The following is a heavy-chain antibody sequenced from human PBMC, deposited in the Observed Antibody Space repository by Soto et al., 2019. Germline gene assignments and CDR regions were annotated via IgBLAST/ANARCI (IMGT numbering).Heavy chain of an antibody. CDR3: ARINWGGAFDI. V-gene: IGHV3-7*03. CDR1: GLTCSSYW. CDR2: IKQDGSGK. Sequence: VGSLRLSCAASGLTCSSYWMRWVRQVPGKGLEWVASIKQDGSGKNYVDSVKGRFTISRDNAKDSLYLQMNSLRAEDTAVYYCARINWGGAFDIWGQGTMVTVSS. J-gene: IGHJ3*02. D-gene: IGHD7-27*01.